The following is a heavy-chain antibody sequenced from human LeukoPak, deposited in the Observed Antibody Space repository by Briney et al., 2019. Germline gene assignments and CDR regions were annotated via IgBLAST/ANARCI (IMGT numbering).Heavy chain of an antibody. CDR1: GFTFDDYV. Sequence: GGSLRLSCAASGFTFDDYVMHWVRQAPGKGLEWVSGISWNSGSIGYADSVKGRFTISRDNAKNSLYLQMNSLRAEDTALYYCAKLNHWGQGTLVTVSS. J-gene: IGHJ5*02. CDR3: AKLNH. V-gene: IGHV3-9*01. CDR2: ISWNSGSI.